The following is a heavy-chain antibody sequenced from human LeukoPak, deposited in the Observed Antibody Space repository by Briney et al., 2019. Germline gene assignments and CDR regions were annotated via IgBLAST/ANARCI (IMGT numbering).Heavy chain of an antibody. CDR1: GYSISSGYY. Sequence: SETLSLTCTVSGYSISSGYYWGWIRQPPGKGLEWIGSIYHSGSTYYNPSLKSRVTISVDTSKNQFSLKLSSVTAADTAMYYCARRGPSSGRDNWFDPWGQGTLVTVSS. CDR2: IYHSGST. D-gene: IGHD6-19*01. CDR3: ARRGPSSGRDNWFDP. V-gene: IGHV4-38-2*02. J-gene: IGHJ5*02.